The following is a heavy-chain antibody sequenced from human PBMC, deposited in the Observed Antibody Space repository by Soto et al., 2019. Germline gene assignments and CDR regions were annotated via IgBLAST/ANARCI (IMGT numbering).Heavy chain of an antibody. V-gene: IGHV3-23*01. CDR1: GFTFSSYA. Sequence: EVQLLESGGGLVQPGGSLRLSCAASGFTFSSYAMSWVRQAPGKGLEWVSAISGSGGSTYYAASVKGRFTISRDNSKNTLYLQMNSLRAEDTAVYYCARGKGELLWFGELSYDYMDVWGKGTTVTVSS. D-gene: IGHD3-10*01. CDR3: ARGKGELLWFGELSYDYMDV. CDR2: ISGSGGST. J-gene: IGHJ6*03.